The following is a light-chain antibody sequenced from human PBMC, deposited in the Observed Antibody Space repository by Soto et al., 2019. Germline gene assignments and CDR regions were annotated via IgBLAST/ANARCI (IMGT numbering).Light chain of an antibody. J-gene: IGKJ1*01. CDR2: GAS. Sequence: EIVLTQSPATLSVSPGERATLSCRASQSVSSNLAWYQQKPGQAPRLLIYGASTRATGIPARFSGSGSGTELTLTISSLQSEDFEVYYCQQYNDWPQTLGQGTKVDIK. CDR1: QSVSSN. V-gene: IGKV3-15*01. CDR3: QQYNDWPQT.